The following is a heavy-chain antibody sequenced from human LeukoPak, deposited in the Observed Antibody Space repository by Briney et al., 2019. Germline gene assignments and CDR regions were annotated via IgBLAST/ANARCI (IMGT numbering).Heavy chain of an antibody. Sequence: ASVKVSCRASGYTFTGHYMHWVRQAPGQGLEWMGWINPNTGGTKYAQKFQGRVTMTRDTSISTAYMELSSLRSDDTAVYYCAKDRARVATMVDGFEMWGQGTRVNVSS. V-gene: IGHV1-2*02. CDR2: INPNTGGT. CDR1: GYTFTGHY. J-gene: IGHJ3*02. CDR3: AKDRARVATMVDGFEM. D-gene: IGHD5-12*01.